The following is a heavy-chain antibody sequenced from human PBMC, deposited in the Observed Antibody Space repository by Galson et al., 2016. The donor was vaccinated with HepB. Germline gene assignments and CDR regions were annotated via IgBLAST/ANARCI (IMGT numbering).Heavy chain of an antibody. CDR3: ARSSATTGVDFDY. J-gene: IGHJ4*02. D-gene: IGHD4-23*01. V-gene: IGHV4/OR15-8*02. CDR2: IFHSGGP. Sequence: ETLSLTCTVSGVSISSNSWWSWVRQSPEKGLEWIGEIFHSGGPSYSPSLKSRVTISIDKSKNQLSLSLSSVTAADATVYYCARSSATTGVDFDYWGQGTLVTVSS. CDR1: GVSISSNSW.